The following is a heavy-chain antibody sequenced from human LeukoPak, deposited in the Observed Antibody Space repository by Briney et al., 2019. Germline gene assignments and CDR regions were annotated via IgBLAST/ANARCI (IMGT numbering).Heavy chain of an antibody. Sequence: SQTLSLTCTVSRGSISSGSSYWSSIRQPAGNGLEWIGRIYTSGSTNYNPSLKSRVTISVDTSKNQFSLKLSSVTAADTAVYYCARDTGSGAQASHFDYWGQGTLVTVSS. V-gene: IGHV4-61*02. J-gene: IGHJ4*02. CDR3: ARDTGSGAQASHFDY. CDR2: IYTSGST. CDR1: RGSISSGSSY. D-gene: IGHD2-15*01.